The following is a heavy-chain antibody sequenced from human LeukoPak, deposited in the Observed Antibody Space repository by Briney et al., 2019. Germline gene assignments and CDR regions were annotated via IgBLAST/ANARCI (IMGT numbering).Heavy chain of an antibody. CDR1: GFTFSSYG. D-gene: IGHD3-3*01. CDR2: IRYDGSNK. J-gene: IGHJ4*02. V-gene: IGHV3-30*02. Sequence: GGSLRLSCAASGFTFSSYGMHWVRQAPGKGLEWVAVIRYDGSNKYYADSVKGRFTISRDNSKNTLYLQMNSLRAEDTAVYYCAKDGSVNYDFWSGYYTGGDLDYWGQGTLVTVSS. CDR3: AKDGSVNYDFWSGYYTGGDLDY.